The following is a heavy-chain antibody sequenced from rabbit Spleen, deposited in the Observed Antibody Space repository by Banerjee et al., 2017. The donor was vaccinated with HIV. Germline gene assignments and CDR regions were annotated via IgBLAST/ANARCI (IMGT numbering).Heavy chain of an antibody. CDR2: IDPVFHTT. CDR3: ARSYYYTSDYGGDINL. V-gene: IGHV1S7*01. D-gene: IGHD6-1*01. J-gene: IGHJ4*01. CDR1: GFDFSSYY. Sequence: QLKESGGGLVQPGGSLKLSCKASGFDFSSYYMGWVRQAPGKGLEWIGYIDPVFHTTYYATWVNGRFTISRENTQNTLYLQLNSLTVADTATYFCARSYYYTSDYGGDINLWGPGTLVTVS.